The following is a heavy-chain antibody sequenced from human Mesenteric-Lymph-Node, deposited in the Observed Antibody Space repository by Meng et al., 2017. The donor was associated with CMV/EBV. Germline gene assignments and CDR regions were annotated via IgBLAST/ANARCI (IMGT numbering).Heavy chain of an antibody. CDR2: ISGSGGST. Sequence: GESLKISCAASGFTFSSYAMSWVRQAPGKGLEWVSAISGSGGSTYYADSVKGRFTISRDNSKNTLYLQMNSLRAEDTAVYYCAKAGNGGYCSSTSCPGNWFDPWGQGTLVTVSS. J-gene: IGHJ5*02. V-gene: IGHV3-23*01. CDR3: AKAGNGGYCSSTSCPGNWFDP. D-gene: IGHD2-2*01. CDR1: GFTFSSYA.